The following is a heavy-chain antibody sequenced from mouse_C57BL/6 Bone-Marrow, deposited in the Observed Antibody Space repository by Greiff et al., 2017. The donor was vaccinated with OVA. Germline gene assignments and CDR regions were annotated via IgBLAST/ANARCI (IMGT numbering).Heavy chain of an antibody. D-gene: IGHD3-3*01. Sequence: QVQLQQPGAALVKPGASVKLSCKASGYTFTSYWMHWVKQRPGQGLEWIGMIHPNSGSTNYNEKFKSTATLTVDKSSSTAYMQLSSLTSRDSAVYYCARGAGRDYFDYWGQGTTLTVSS. CDR3: ARGAGRDYFDY. CDR1: GYTFTSYW. CDR2: IHPNSGST. V-gene: IGHV1-64*01. J-gene: IGHJ2*01.